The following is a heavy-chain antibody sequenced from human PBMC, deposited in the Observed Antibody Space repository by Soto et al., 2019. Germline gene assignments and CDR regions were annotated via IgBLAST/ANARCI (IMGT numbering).Heavy chain of an antibody. CDR1: GYTFTNYW. Sequence: PGESLKISCQGSGYTFTNYWIVWVRQLPGKGLEWIGIIYPRDSHTTYSPSFQGQVTISDDKSLNSAFLQWSSLKASDTATYYCARFAATSGINALDVWGPGTMVTVSS. J-gene: IGHJ3*01. D-gene: IGHD1-1*01. CDR3: ARFAATSGINALDV. CDR2: IYPRDSHT. V-gene: IGHV5-51*01.